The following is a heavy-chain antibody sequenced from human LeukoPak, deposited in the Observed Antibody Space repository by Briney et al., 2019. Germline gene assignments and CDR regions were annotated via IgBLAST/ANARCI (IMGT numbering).Heavy chain of an antibody. CDR1: GASMSGHY. D-gene: IGHD6-6*01. CDR3: AKEGGPARPGLDS. V-gene: IGHV4-59*11. CDR2: IYYTGTT. J-gene: IGHJ4*02. Sequence: PSETLSLTCTVSGASMSGHYWTWIRQDPGTGLEWIGNIYYTGTTSYNPALVSRVTISLDTSNNQFSLKLTSATAADTAVYYCAKEGGPARPGLDSWGQGTLVTVSS.